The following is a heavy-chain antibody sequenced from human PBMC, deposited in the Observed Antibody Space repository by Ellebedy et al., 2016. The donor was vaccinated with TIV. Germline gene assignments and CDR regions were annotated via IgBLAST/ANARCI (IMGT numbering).Heavy chain of an antibody. D-gene: IGHD3-10*01. V-gene: IGHV3-23*01. J-gene: IGHJ3*02. CDR2: ISGSGNST. Sequence: GGSLRLSCAASGFTFSSYVMSWVRQAPGKGLEWVAAISGSGNSTYYADSVKGRFSIFRDNSKKRPYLQMNSLRAVDTAIYYCAKRFYYGSGTSGRAFDIWGQGTMVTVSS. CDR3: AKRFYYGSGTSGRAFDI. CDR1: GFTFSSYV.